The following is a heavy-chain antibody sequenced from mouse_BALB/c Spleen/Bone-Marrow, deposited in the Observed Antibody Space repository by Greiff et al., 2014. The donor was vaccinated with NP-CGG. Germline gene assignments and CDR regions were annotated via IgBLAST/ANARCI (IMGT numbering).Heavy chain of an antibody. D-gene: IGHD3-2*01. V-gene: IGHV1-14*01. J-gene: IGHJ2*01. CDR3: ARPRQLGLPYYFDY. Sequence: LVESGPELVKPGASVKMSCKASGYTFTSYVMHWVKQKPGQGLEWIGYINPYNDGTKYNEKFKGKATLTSDKSSSTAYMELSGLTSEDSAVYYCARPRQLGLPYYFDYWGQGTTLTASS. CDR1: GYTFTSYV. CDR2: INPYNDGT.